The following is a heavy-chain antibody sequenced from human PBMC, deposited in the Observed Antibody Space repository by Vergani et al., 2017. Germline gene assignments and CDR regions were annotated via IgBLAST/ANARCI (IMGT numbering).Heavy chain of an antibody. Sequence: QVQLVQSGAEVKKPGASVKVSCKASGYTFTSYDINWVRQATGQGLEWMGWMNPNSGNTGYAQKFQGRVTITRNTSISTAYMELSSLRSEDTAVYYCARDSRYCSSTSCYVGRDWFDPWGQGTLVTVSS. CDR3: ARDSRYCSSTSCYVGRDWFDP. CDR2: MNPNSGNT. D-gene: IGHD2-2*01. J-gene: IGHJ5*02. CDR1: GYTFTSYD. V-gene: IGHV1-8*03.